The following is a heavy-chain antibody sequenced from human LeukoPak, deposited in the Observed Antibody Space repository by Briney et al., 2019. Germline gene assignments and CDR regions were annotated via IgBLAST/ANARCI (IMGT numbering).Heavy chain of an antibody. CDR3: ARGRDEEYQLLIYFDY. CDR2: INHSGST. Sequence: SETLSLTCAVYGGSFSGYYWSWIRQPPGKGLEWIGEINHSGSTNYNPYIKRRVTISVDTSKNQFSLKLSSVTAAGTAVYYCARGRDEEYQLLIYFDYWGQGTLVTVSS. J-gene: IGHJ4*02. V-gene: IGHV4-34*01. CDR1: GGSFSGYY. D-gene: IGHD2-2*01.